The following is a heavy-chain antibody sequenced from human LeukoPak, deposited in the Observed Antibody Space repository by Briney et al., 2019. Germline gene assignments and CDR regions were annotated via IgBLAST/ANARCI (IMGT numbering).Heavy chain of an antibody. J-gene: IGHJ4*02. CDR1: GFTFSSYA. CDR3: AKDSYGDYNFDY. CDR2: ISGSGGST. D-gene: IGHD4-17*01. V-gene: IGHV3-23*01. Sequence: GGSLRLSCAASGFTFSSYAISWVRQAPGKGLEWVSAISGSGGSTYYADSVKGRFTISRDNSKNTLYLQVNSLRAEDTAVYYCAKDSYGDYNFDYWGQGTLVTVSS.